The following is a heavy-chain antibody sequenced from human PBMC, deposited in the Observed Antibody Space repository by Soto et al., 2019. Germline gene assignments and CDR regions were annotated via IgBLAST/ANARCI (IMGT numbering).Heavy chain of an antibody. Sequence: SETLSLTCTVSGGSISSSSYYWGWIRQPPGKGLEWIGSIYYSGSTYYNPSLKSRVTISVDTSKNQFSLKRSSVTAADTAVYYCARLGKGNYWGQGTLVTVSS. V-gene: IGHV4-39*01. J-gene: IGHJ4*02. CDR2: IYYSGST. D-gene: IGHD7-27*01. CDR1: GGSISSSSYY. CDR3: ARLGKGNY.